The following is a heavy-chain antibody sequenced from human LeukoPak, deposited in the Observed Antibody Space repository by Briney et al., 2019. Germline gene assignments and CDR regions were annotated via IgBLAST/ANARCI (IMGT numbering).Heavy chain of an antibody. CDR1: GYTFTSYY. Sequence: ASVKVSCKASGYTFTSYYMHWVRQAPGQGLEWMGIINPSGGSTSYAQKFQGRVTMTRDTSTSTVYMELSSLRSEDTAVYYCARDDIAAAGKGEFDYWGQGTLVTVSS. CDR2: INPSGGST. V-gene: IGHV1-46*01. J-gene: IGHJ4*02. D-gene: IGHD6-13*01. CDR3: ARDDIAAAGKGEFDY.